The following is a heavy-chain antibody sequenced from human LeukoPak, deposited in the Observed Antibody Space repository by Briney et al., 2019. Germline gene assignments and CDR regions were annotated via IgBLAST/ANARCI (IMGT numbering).Heavy chain of an antibody. CDR2: IKSKTDGGTT. D-gene: IGHD3-22*01. Sequence: WGSLRLSCAASGFTFSNAWMNWVRQAPGKGLEWVGRIKSKTDGGTTDYAAPVKGRFTVSRDDSKNTLYLQMNSLKTEDTAVYYCTTEVGSSGYPDYWGQGTLVTVSS. J-gene: IGHJ4*02. CDR3: TTEVGSSGYPDY. V-gene: IGHV3-15*01. CDR1: GFTFSNAW.